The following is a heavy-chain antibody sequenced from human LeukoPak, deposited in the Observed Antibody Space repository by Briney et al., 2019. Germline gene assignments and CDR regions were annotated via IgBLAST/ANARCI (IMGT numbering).Heavy chain of an antibody. V-gene: IGHV3-21*01. CDR1: GFTFSSYS. Sequence: PGGSLRLSCAASGFTFSSYSINWVRQAPGKGLEWVSSISSSRTYIYYADSVKGRFTISRDNAKKSLYLQINTLREQKTAVYYCAKDWYYYDSSGYYPYHYYYMDVWGKGTAVSVSS. D-gene: IGHD3-22*01. CDR2: ISSSRTYI. CDR3: AKDWYYYDSSGYYPYHYYYMDV. J-gene: IGHJ6*03.